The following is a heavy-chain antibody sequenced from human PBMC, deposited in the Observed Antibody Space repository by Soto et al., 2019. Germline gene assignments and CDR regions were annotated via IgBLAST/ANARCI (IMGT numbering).Heavy chain of an antibody. D-gene: IGHD2-15*01. V-gene: IGHV4-59*01. J-gene: IGHJ6*02. CDR2: IYYSGST. CDR1: GGSISSYY. Sequence: SETLSLTCTVSGGSISSYYWSWIRQPPGKGLEWIGYIYYSGSTNYNPSLKSRVTISVDTSKNQFSLKLSSVTAADTAVYYCARVRLSGVYYYYYGMDVWGQGTTVTGS. CDR3: ARVRLSGVYYYYYGMDV.